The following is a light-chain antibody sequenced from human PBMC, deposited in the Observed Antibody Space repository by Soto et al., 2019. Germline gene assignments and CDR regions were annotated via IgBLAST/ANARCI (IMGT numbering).Light chain of an antibody. CDR2: GAS. V-gene: IGKV3-20*01. CDR3: QQYGSSPFT. Sequence: EIVLTQSPGTLSLSPGERATLSCRASESVSSSFLAWYQQKPGLAPRLLIYGASTRATGIPGRFSGGGSGTDFSLTISRLEPEDFALYFCQQYGSSPFTFGPGTKVDIK. CDR1: ESVSSSF. J-gene: IGKJ3*01.